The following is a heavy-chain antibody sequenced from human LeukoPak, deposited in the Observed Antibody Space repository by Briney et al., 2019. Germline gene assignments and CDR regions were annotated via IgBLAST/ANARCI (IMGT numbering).Heavy chain of an antibody. CDR1: GGSFSGYY. CDR2: INHGGST. D-gene: IGHD6-13*01. Sequence: SETLSLTCAVYGGSFSGYYWSWIRQPPGKGLEWIGEINHGGSTNYNPSLKSRVTISVDTSKNQFSLKLSSVTAADTAVYYCASGYSLDYWGQGTLVTVSS. J-gene: IGHJ4*02. CDR3: ASGYSLDY. V-gene: IGHV4-34*01.